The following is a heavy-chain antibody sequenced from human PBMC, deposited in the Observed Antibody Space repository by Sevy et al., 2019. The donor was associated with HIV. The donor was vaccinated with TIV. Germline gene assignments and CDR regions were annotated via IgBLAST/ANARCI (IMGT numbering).Heavy chain of an antibody. CDR1: GYIFSSYG. Sequence: GGSLRLSCAASGYIFSSYGIHWVRQAPGKGLEWVAFLSYDERNKYYADSVKGRFTISGDSSKSTFYLKMNNLRADDTAVYYCAKDRDVLLVPSTMRDEYPGYGMDVWGQGTTVTVSS. V-gene: IGHV3-30*18. CDR3: AKDRDVLLVPSTMRDEYPGYGMDV. D-gene: IGHD2-2*01. J-gene: IGHJ6*02. CDR2: LSYDERNK.